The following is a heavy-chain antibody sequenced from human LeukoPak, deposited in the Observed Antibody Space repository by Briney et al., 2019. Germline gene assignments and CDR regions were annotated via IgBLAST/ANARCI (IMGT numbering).Heavy chain of an antibody. CDR2: ISAYNGNT. J-gene: IGHJ4*02. D-gene: IGHD5-18*01. CDR1: GYTFTSYG. CDR3: ATAPFSYGPVGY. V-gene: IGHV1-18*01. Sequence: GASVKLSCKASGYTFTSYGISWVRQAPEQGLEWMGWISAYNGNTNYAQKLQGRVTMTTDTSTSTAYMELRSLRSDDTAVYYCATAPFSYGPVGYWGQGTLVTVSS.